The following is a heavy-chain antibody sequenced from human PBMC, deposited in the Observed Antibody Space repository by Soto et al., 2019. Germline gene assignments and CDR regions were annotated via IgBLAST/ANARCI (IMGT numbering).Heavy chain of an antibody. CDR1: GGSISSGGYY. J-gene: IGHJ4*02. D-gene: IGHD2-15*01. Sequence: SETLSLTCTVSGGSISSGGYYWSWIRQHPGKGLEWIGYIYHSGSTYYNPSLKSRVTISVDRSKNQFSLKLSSVTAADTAVYYCARGGYCSGSNCFQFYFDYWGQGTLVPSPQ. CDR2: IYHSGST. V-gene: IGHV4-30-2*01. CDR3: ARGGYCSGSNCFQFYFDY.